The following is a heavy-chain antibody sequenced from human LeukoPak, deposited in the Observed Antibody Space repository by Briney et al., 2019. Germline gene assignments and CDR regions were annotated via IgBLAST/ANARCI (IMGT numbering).Heavy chain of an antibody. V-gene: IGHV1-18*01. J-gene: IGHJ3*02. D-gene: IGHD3-10*01. CDR3: ARSIMVRGVVRAFDI. CDR2: ISAYNGNT. Sequence: ASVKVSCKASGYTFTSYGISWVRQAPGQGLEWMGWISAYNGNTNYAQKLQGRVTMTTDTSTSTAYMELRSLRSDDTAVYYCARSIMVRGVVRAFDIWGQGTMVTVSS. CDR1: GYTFTSYG.